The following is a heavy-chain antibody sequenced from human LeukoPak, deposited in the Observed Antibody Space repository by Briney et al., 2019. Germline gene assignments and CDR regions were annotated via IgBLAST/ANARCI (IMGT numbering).Heavy chain of an antibody. J-gene: IGHJ3*02. CDR1: GFTVSSNY. CDR2: VYSGGST. D-gene: IGHD3-10*01. CDR3: ARVRTGWAFAFDI. Sequence: GGSVRLCCAASGFTVSSNYMSWVRQAPGKGLQWVSVVYSGGSTYYADSVKGRFTISRDNSKNTLYLQMNSLRAEDTAVYYCARVRTGWAFAFDIWGQGTMVTVSS. V-gene: IGHV3-66*01.